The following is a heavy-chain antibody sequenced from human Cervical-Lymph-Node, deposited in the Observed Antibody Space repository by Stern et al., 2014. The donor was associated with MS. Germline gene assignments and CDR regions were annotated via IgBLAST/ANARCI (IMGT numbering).Heavy chain of an antibody. V-gene: IGHV3-53*04. CDR1: GFIVSSNY. D-gene: IGHD3-16*02. Sequence: EVQLLESGGGLVQPGGSLRLSCAASGFIVSSNYMTWVRQAPGKGLEWVSVIYTGGDTYYADSVKGRFTISRHNSKNTLYLQMNSLRAEDTAVYFCASTSSYDYVWGSYLKIWGQGTLVTVSS. CDR2: IYTGGDT. CDR3: ASTSSYDYVWGSYLKI. J-gene: IGHJ4*02.